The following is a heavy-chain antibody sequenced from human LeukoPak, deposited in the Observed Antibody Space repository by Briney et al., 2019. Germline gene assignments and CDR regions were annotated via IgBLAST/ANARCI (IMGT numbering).Heavy chain of an antibody. CDR3: ATGMVTTSGYAHWYFDL. CDR2: VIPIFSTA. CDR1: GGTFSNYA. V-gene: IGHV1-69*06. Sequence: ASVKVSCKASGGTFSNYAIGWVRQAPGQGLEWMGGVIPIFSTANYAQKFQGRVTITADRSTSTAYMELSGLRSEDTAVYYCATGMVTTSGYAHWYFDLWGRGTLVTVSS. D-gene: IGHD4-17*01. J-gene: IGHJ2*01.